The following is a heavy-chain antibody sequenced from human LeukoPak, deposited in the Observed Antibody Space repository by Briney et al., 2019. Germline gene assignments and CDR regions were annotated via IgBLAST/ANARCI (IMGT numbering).Heavy chain of an antibody. CDR3: ARDYGGNSFNYYYYYYMDV. D-gene: IGHD4-23*01. J-gene: IGHJ6*03. Sequence: GRSLRLSCAASGFTFSSYAMHWVRQAPGKGLEWVAVISYDGSNKYYADSVKGRFTISRDNSKNTLYLQMNRLRAEDTAVYYCARDYGGNSFNYYYYYYMDVWGKGTTVTVSS. CDR2: ISYDGSNK. V-gene: IGHV3-30*01. CDR1: GFTFSSYA.